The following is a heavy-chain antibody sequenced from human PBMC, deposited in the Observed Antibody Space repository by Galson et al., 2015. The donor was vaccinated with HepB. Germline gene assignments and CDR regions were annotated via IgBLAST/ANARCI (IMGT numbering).Heavy chain of an antibody. CDR1: GGSISSNYW. CDR2: IFETGST. V-gene: IGHV4-4*02. D-gene: IGHD3/OR15-3a*01. Sequence: ETLSLTCAVSGGSISSNYWWSWVRQHPDKGLEWIGEIFETGSTNYNPSLQSRLTISVDKSKNHFSMKLTSVTAADTAIYYCARDGLAARGLDLWGRGTLVTVSS. CDR3: ARDGLAARGLDL. J-gene: IGHJ2*01.